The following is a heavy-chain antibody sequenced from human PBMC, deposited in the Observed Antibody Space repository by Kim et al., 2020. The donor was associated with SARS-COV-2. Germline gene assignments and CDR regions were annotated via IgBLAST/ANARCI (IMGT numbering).Heavy chain of an antibody. D-gene: IGHD1-26*01. Sequence: GGSLRLSCAASGFTFSSYGMHWVRQAPGKGLEWVAVISYDGSNKYYADSVKGRFTISRDNSKNTLYLQMNSLRAEDTAVYYCANHLMGATGFFDYWGQGTLVTVSS. CDR2: ISYDGSNK. CDR3: ANHLMGATGFFDY. CDR1: GFTFSSYG. V-gene: IGHV3-30*18. J-gene: IGHJ4*02.